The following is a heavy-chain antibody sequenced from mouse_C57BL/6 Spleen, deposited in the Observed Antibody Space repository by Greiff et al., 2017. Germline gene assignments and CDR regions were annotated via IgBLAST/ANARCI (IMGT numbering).Heavy chain of an antibody. V-gene: IGHV14-4*01. D-gene: IGHD2-10*02. Sequence: VQLQQSGAELVRPGASVKLSCTASGFNIKDDYMHWVKQRPEQGLEWIGWIDPENGDTEYASKFQGKATITEDTSSNTAYLQLSSLTSEDTAVYYCTTGSIYAMDYWGQGTSVTVSS. CDR3: TTGSIYAMDY. CDR1: GFNIKDDY. J-gene: IGHJ4*01. CDR2: IDPENGDT.